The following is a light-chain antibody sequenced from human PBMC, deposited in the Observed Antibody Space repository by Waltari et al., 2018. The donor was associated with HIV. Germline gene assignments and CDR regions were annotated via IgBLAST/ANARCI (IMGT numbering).Light chain of an antibody. CDR3: SSYAGSNNLI. V-gene: IGLV2-8*01. CDR1: SSDVGGYDY. J-gene: IGLJ2*01. CDR2: EVT. Sequence: QSALTQPLSASGSPGQSVTISCTGTSSDVGGYDYVSWYQQHPGKAPKLMLYEVTKRPSGVPDRFSGSKSGSTASLTVSELEAEDEAEYYCSSYAGSNNLIFGGGTKLTVL.